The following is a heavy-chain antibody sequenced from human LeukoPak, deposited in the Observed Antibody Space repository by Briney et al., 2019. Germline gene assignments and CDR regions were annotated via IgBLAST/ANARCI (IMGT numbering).Heavy chain of an antibody. Sequence: GASVKVSCKASGYTFSNYAITWVRQAPGQGLEWMGWISDDNGQTKYAQNFQDRVTMTTDTPTSTAYLELKSLRSDDTAVYYCARDPGTYTGSYYGLNWGQGTLVTV. D-gene: IGHD1-26*01. CDR3: ARDPGTYTGSYYGLN. J-gene: IGHJ4*02. CDR1: GYTFSNYA. CDR2: ISDDNGQT. V-gene: IGHV1-18*01.